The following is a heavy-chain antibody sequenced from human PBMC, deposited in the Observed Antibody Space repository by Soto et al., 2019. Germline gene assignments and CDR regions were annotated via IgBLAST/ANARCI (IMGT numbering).Heavy chain of an antibody. D-gene: IGHD2-2*01. V-gene: IGHV3-48*02. J-gene: IGHJ6*02. CDR1: GFTFSSYS. CDR2: ISSSSSTI. Sequence: GGSLRLSCAASGFTFSSYSMNWVRQAPGKGLEWVSYISSSSSTIYYADSVKGRFTISRDNAKNSLYLQMNSLRDEDTAVYYCARDHCSSTSCSSLHAYNYGMDVWGQGTTVTVSS. CDR3: ARDHCSSTSCSSLHAYNYGMDV.